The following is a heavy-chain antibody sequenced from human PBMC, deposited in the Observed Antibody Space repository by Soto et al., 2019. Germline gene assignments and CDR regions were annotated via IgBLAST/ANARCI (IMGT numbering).Heavy chain of an antibody. D-gene: IGHD6-13*01. CDR3: ARSPTGYSSSGLWNYYGMDV. Sequence: SETLSLTCTVSGGSISSGGYYWSWIRQHPGKGLEWIGYIYYSGSTYYNPSLKSRVTISVDTSKNQFSLKLSSVTAADTAVYYCARSPTGYSSSGLWNYYGMDVWGQGTTVTVSS. J-gene: IGHJ6*02. V-gene: IGHV4-31*03. CDR2: IYYSGST. CDR1: GGSISSGGYY.